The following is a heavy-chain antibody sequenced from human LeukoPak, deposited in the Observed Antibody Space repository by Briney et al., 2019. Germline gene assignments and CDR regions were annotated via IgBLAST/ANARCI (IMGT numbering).Heavy chain of an antibody. V-gene: IGHV3-23*01. J-gene: IGHJ4*02. CDR2: ISDVGDIT. CDR3: AKLGAAGIAVVSVDS. CDR1: KFTFSDYS. Sequence: GGSLRLSCAASKFTFSDYSMSWVRQAPGKGLEWVSAISDVGDITYYADSVKGRFTISRGNSRNTLYLQMNSLRAEDTAVYYCAKLGAAGIAVVSVDSWGQGTLVTVSS. D-gene: IGHD6-19*01.